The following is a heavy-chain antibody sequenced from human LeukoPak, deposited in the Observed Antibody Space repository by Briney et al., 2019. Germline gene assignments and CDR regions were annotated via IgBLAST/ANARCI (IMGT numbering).Heavy chain of an antibody. V-gene: IGHV3-33*06. D-gene: IGHD3-3*01. J-gene: IGHJ4*02. Sequence: GGSLRLSCAASGFTFSSYGMHWVRQAPGKGLEWVAVIWYDGSNKYYADSVKGRFTISRDNSKNTLYLQMNSLRAEDTAVYYSAKPSRFWSGYSYPTVDFDYWGQGTLVTVSS. CDR3: AKPSRFWSGYSYPTVDFDY. CDR2: IWYDGSNK. CDR1: GFTFSSYG.